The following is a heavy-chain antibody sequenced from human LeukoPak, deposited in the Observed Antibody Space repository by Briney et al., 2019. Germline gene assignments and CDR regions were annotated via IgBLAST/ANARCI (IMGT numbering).Heavy chain of an antibody. J-gene: IGHJ5*02. D-gene: IGHD2-2*02. V-gene: IGHV1-2*02. CDR3: ARDGGDRSSTSCYTALDP. CDR1: GYTFTGYY. CDR2: INPNSGGT. Sequence: GASVKVSCKASGYTFTGYYMHWVRQAPGQGLEWMGWINPNSGGTNYAQKFQGRVTMTRDTSISTAYMELSRLRSDDTAVYYCARDGGDRSSTSCYTALDPWGQGTLVTVSS.